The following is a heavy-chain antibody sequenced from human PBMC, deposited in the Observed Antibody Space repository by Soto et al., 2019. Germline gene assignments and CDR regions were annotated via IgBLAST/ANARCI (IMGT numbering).Heavy chain of an antibody. Sequence: GASVKVSCKASGNTVPNYAIHWVRQATGQGLEWMGWMNPNSGNTGYAQKFQGRVTMTRNTSISTAYMELSSLRSEDTAVYYCAREKTSYGMDVWGQGTTVTV. CDR2: MNPNSGNT. CDR1: GNTVPNYA. J-gene: IGHJ6*02. V-gene: IGHV1-8*02. CDR3: AREKTSYGMDV.